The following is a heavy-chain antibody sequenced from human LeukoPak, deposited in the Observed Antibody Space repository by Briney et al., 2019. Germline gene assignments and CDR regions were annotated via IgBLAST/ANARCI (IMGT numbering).Heavy chain of an antibody. CDR3: ARGRRMDCSGGSCYELGY. D-gene: IGHD2-15*01. CDR1: GYTFTGYY. J-gene: IGHJ4*02. V-gene: IGHV1-2*04. CDR2: INPNSGGT. Sequence: ASVKVSCKASGYTFTGYYMHWVRQAPGQGLEWMGWINPNSGGTNYAQKFQGWVTVTRDTSISTAYMELSRLRSDDTAVYYCARGRRMDCSGGSCYELGYWGQGTLVTVSS.